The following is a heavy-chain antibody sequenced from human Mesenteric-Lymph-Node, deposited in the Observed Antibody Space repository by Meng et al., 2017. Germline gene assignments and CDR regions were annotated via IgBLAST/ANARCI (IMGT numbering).Heavy chain of an antibody. J-gene: IGHJ4*02. V-gene: IGHV4-39*01. Sequence: LQLQGSGPGLGKPSETLSHTCTVSGGSISSNGYYWDWVRQPPGKGLEWIGAIYHSGSTSYNPSLQSRVTMFVDTSKNQFSLMLTSVTATDTAVYYCARRRGGSGRDCWGQGTLVTVSS. CDR3: ARRRGGSGRDC. CDR1: GGSISSNGYY. D-gene: IGHD3-10*01. CDR2: IYHSGST.